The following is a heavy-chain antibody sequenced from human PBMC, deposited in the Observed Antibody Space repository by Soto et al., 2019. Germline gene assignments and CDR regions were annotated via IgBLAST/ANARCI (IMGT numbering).Heavy chain of an antibody. CDR2: VSSRGTT. V-gene: IGHV4-39*02. D-gene: IGHD1-1*01. Sequence: QVKLEESGPGLVKPSGTLSLTCSVSGDSIRSSSYAWGWIRQPPGKGLEWIGSVSSRGTTHFNPTVRSRVTMSVDTSRNQYSMPLASVTVADTAVYYCARESLDDSPWGPGTLVTVSS. CDR1: GDSIRSSSYA. J-gene: IGHJ4*02. CDR3: ARESLDDSP.